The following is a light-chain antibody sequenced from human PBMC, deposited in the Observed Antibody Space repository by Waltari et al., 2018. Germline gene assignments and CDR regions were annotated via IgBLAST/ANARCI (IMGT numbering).Light chain of an antibody. CDR2: KDT. CDR1: ALPKQY. J-gene: IGLJ1*01. CDR3: QSADSSGTFYI. V-gene: IGLV3-25*03. Sequence: SVSVSPGQTARITCSGDALPKQYTYWYQQKPGQAPVLVIYKDTERPSGIPERFSGSSSGTTVTLTISGVQPEDEADYFCQSADSSGTFYIFGIGTKVTVL.